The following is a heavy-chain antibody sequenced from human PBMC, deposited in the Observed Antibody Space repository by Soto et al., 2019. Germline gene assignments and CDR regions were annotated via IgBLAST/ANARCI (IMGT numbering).Heavy chain of an antibody. CDR2: INHSGST. V-gene: IGHV4-34*01. D-gene: IGHD2-2*01. Sequence: QVQLQQWGAGLLKPSETLSLTCAVYGGSFSGYYWSWIRQPPGKGLEWIGEINHSGSTNYNPSLKSRVTISVDTSKNQFSLKLSSVTAADTAVYYCARVRQYCSSTSCYPYGMDVWGQGTTVTVSS. CDR3: ARVRQYCSSTSCYPYGMDV. J-gene: IGHJ6*02. CDR1: GGSFSGYY.